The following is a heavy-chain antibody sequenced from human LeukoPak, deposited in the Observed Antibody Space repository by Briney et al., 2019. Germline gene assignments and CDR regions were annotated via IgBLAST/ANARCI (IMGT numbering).Heavy chain of an antibody. CDR2: FDPEDGEA. Sequence: ASVKVSCKVSGYTLTELSMHWVRQAPGKGLEWMGGFDPEDGEAIYAQKFQGRVTMTEDTSTDTAYMELSSLRSEDTAVYYCATDWPVIAVAGTDYWGQGTLVTVSS. D-gene: IGHD6-19*01. V-gene: IGHV1-24*01. CDR3: ATDWPVIAVAGTDY. J-gene: IGHJ4*02. CDR1: GYTLTELS.